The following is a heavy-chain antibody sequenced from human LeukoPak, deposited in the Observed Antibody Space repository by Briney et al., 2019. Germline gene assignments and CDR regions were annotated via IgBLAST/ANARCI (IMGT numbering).Heavy chain of an antibody. CDR3: TRDRYYDFWSGYPGLIDY. CDR2: IRSKAYGGTT. J-gene: IGHJ4*02. Sequence: GRSLRLSCTASGFTFGDYAMSWVRQAPGKGLEWVGFIRSKAYGGTTEYAASVKGRFTISRDDSKSIAYLQMNSLKTEDTAVYYCTRDRYYDFWSGYPGLIDYWGQGTLVTVSS. V-gene: IGHV3-49*04. CDR1: GFTFGDYA. D-gene: IGHD3-3*01.